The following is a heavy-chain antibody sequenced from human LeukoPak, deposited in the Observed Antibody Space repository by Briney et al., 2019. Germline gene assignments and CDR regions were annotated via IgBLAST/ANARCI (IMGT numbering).Heavy chain of an antibody. CDR1: GGALSGYY. V-gene: IGHV4-34*01. CDR2: INHSGST. CDR3: ARGRRYIVGAPYFDY. D-gene: IGHD1-26*01. Sequence: SQALSLTCVDYGGALSGYYGRWIRQPAGKELKWIGEINHSGSTNYNPSLKSRVTISVDTSKNQFSLKLSSVTAADTAVYYCARGRRYIVGAPYFDYWGQGTLVTVSS. J-gene: IGHJ4*02.